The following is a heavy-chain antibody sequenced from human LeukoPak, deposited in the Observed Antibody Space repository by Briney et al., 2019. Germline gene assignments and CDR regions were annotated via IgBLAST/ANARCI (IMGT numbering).Heavy chain of an antibody. Sequence: PGGSLRLSCAASGFTFSTYTMNWVRQAPGKGLEWVSSIPASGTYSHHADSVKGRFTISRDNPKNSLYLDMDNLRAEDTAVYYCARSPITMVRGVTFDYWGQGTLVTVSS. J-gene: IGHJ4*02. CDR1: GFTFSTYT. CDR3: ARSPITMVRGVTFDY. V-gene: IGHV3-21*01. D-gene: IGHD3-10*01. CDR2: IPASGTYS.